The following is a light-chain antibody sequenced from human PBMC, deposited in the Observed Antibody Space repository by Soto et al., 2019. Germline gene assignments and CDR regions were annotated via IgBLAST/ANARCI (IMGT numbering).Light chain of an antibody. Sequence: QSALAQPPSASGTPRQRIIISCSRSTSNIESHSVNWFQQVPGTAPRLLIITNNQRPSGVPDRFPGSKSGASASLAISGLQSEDEATYYCATWDDSRKGVFGTGTKVTVL. CDR2: TNN. J-gene: IGLJ1*01. CDR1: TSNIESHS. V-gene: IGLV1-44*01. CDR3: ATWDDSRKGV.